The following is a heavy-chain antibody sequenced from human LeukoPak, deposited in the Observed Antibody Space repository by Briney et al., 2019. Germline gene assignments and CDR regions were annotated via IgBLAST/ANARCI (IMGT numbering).Heavy chain of an antibody. V-gene: IGHV1-2*02. D-gene: IGHD3-22*01. CDR2: INPNSGGT. J-gene: IGHJ6*03. CDR3: ARDYYDSSGYWGYYYYMDV. Sequence: ASVKVSCKASGYTFTGYYMHWVRQAPGQGLVWMGWINPNSGGTNYAQKFQGRVTMTRDTSISTAYMELSRLRSDDTAVYYCARDYYDSSGYWGYYYYMDVWGKGTTVTVSS. CDR1: GYTFTGYY.